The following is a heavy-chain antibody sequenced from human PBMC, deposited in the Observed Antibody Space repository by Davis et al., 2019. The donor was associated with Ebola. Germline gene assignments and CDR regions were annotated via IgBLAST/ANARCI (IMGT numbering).Heavy chain of an antibody. J-gene: IGHJ6*02. Sequence: SVKVSCKASGGTFSSYAISWVRQAPGQGLEWMGRTIPILGIANYAQKFQGRVTITADKSTSTAYMELSSLRSEDTAVYYCARPGLDYYYYYGMDVWGQGTTVTVSS. CDR1: GGTFSSYA. V-gene: IGHV1-69*04. CDR2: TIPILGIA. CDR3: ARPGLDYYYYYGMDV. D-gene: IGHD3/OR15-3a*01.